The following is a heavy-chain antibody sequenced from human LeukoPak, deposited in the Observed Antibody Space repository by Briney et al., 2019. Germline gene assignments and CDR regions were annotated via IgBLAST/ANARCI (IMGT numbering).Heavy chain of an antibody. V-gene: IGHV3-23*01. J-gene: IGHJ4*02. CDR3: ARTFGELLWGFDY. CDR2: IKGSGDYT. Sequence: GGSLRLSCAASGFTFSSYGMSWVRQAPGKGLEWVSSIKGSGDYTYYADSVKGRFTISRDNSKNTLYLQMNSLRAEDTAVYYCARTFGELLWGFDYWGQGTLVTVSS. D-gene: IGHD3-10*01. CDR1: GFTFSSYG.